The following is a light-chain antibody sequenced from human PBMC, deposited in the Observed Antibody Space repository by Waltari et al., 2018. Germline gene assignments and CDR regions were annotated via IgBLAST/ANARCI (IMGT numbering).Light chain of an antibody. J-gene: IGKJ1*01. CDR2: AAS. Sequence: IQMTQSPSALSASVGDTVTISCRASQSVGTYLAWYQQKPGKAPKLLISAASSLQSGVPWRFSGGGSVTDFTLTISSLQHEDFATYYCQQTFSGWTFGQGTQVEI. V-gene: IGKV1-39*01. CDR3: QQTFSGWT. CDR1: QSVGTY.